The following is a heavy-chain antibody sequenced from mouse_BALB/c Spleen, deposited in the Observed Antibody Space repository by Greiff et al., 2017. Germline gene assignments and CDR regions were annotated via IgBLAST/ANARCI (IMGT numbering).Heavy chain of an antibody. J-gene: IGHJ2*01. Sequence: QVQLQQSAAELARPGASVKMSCKASGYTFTSYTMHWVKQRPGQGLEWIGYINPSSAYTEYNQKFKDKTTLTADKSSSTAYMQLSSLTSEDSAVYYCARSRGGTGTYYFDYWGQGTTLTVSS. V-gene: IGHV1-4*02. CDR1: GYTFTSYT. CDR3: ARSRGGTGTYYFDY. CDR2: INPSSAYT. D-gene: IGHD4-1*01.